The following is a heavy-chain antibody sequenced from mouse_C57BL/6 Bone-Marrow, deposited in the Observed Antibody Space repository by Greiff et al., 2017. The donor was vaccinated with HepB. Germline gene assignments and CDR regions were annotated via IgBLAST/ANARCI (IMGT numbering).Heavy chain of an antibody. V-gene: IGHV1-76*01. Sequence: QVQLQQSGAELVRPGASVKLSCKASGYTFTDYYINWVKQRPGQGLEWIARIYPGSGNTYYNEKFKGKATLTAEKSSSTAYMQLSSLTSEDSAVYFCARSYYSNYVDYWGQGTTLTVPS. D-gene: IGHD2-5*01. CDR3: ARSYYSNYVDY. J-gene: IGHJ2*01. CDR2: IYPGSGNT. CDR1: GYTFTDYY.